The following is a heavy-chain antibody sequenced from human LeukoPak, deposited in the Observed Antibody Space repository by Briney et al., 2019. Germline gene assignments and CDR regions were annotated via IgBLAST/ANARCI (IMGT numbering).Heavy chain of an antibody. J-gene: IGHJ4*02. V-gene: IGHV4-34*01. D-gene: IGHD6-13*01. CDR3: ARDTEIAAAGNFDY. CDR1: GGSFSGYY. CDR2: INHSGST. Sequence: SETLSLTCAVYGGSFSGYYWSWIRQPPGKGLEWIGEINHSGSTNYNPSLKSRVTISVDTSKNQFSLKLSSVTAADTAVYYCARDTEIAAAGNFDYWGQGTLVTVSS.